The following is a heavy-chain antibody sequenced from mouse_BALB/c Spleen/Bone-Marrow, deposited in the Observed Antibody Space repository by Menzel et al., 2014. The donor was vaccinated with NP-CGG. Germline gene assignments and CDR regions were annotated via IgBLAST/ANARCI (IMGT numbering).Heavy chain of an antibody. CDR2: ISSGSSTI. CDR3: ARSGSSSGYFDY. Sequence: EVQVVESGGGLVQPGGSRKLSCAASGFTFSSFAMHWVRQAPEKGLEWVAYISSGSSTIYYADTVMGRFTISRDNPKNTLFLQMTSLRSEATAMYYCARSGSSSGYFDYWGQGTTLTVSS. J-gene: IGHJ2*01. V-gene: IGHV5-17*02. D-gene: IGHD1-1*01. CDR1: GFTFSSFA.